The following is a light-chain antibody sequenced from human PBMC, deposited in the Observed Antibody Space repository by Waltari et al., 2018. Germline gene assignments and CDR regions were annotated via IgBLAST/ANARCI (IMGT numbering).Light chain of an antibody. J-gene: IGKJ4*01. Sequence: DIQMTQSPSTLSASVGARVIITCRASQSISKWLAWYQQKPGKAPNLLIYKASTLESGVPPRFSGSESGTDFSLTIRSLQPDDFATYYCQQYNSYSLLTFGGGTKVEIK. CDR2: KAS. CDR3: QQYNSYSLLT. V-gene: IGKV1-5*03. CDR1: QSISKW.